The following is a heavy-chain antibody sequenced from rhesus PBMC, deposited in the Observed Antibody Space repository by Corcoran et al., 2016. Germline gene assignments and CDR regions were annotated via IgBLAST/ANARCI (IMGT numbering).Heavy chain of an antibody. J-gene: IGHJ3*01. CDR3: AKRGGGDAFDF. V-gene: IGHV4S10*01. CDR1: GGSISDSYR. D-gene: IGHD3-34*01. CDR2: IYGSSTST. Sequence: QVQLQESGPGVVKPSETLSLTCAVSGGSISDSYRWSWIRQPPGTGLEWIGYIYGSSTSTNYNPSLNSRVTISKDTSKNDSYLKLSSVTAADTAVYYCAKRGGGDAFDFWGQGLRVTVSS.